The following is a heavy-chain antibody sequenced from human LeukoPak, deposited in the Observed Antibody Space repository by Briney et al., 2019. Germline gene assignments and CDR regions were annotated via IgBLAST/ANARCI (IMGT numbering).Heavy chain of an antibody. CDR3: ARDWNDEKGKLGHYFDY. Sequence: SVKVSCKASGGTFSSYAISWVRQAPGQGLEWMGRIIPIFGIAIYAQKLQGRVTITADKSTSTAYMELSSLRSEDTAVYYCARDWNDEKGKLGHYFDYWGQGTLVTVSS. V-gene: IGHV1-69*04. J-gene: IGHJ4*02. CDR2: IIPIFGIA. D-gene: IGHD1-1*01. CDR1: GGTFSSYA.